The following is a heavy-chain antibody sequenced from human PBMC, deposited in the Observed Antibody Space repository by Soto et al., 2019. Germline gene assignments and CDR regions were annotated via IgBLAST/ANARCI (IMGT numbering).Heavy chain of an antibody. CDR3: TTLFASDY. CDR2: IKNRIDGGTT. J-gene: IGHJ4*02. V-gene: IGHV3-15*01. CDR1: GLTFSNAW. D-gene: IGHD2-21*01. Sequence: GGSLRLSCAVSGLTFSNAWLSWVRQAPGKGLEWVGRIKNRIDGGTTEYAAPVKSRFTISRDDSKDTLYLQMDGLKTEDTAVYYCTTLFASDYWGQGTLVTVSS.